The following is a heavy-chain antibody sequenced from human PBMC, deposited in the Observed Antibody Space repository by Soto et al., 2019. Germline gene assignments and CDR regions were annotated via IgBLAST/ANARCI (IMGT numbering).Heavy chain of an antibody. D-gene: IGHD6-6*01. CDR2: ISSSSSYI. J-gene: IGHJ6*02. Sequence: PGGSLRLSCAASGFTFSSYSMNWVRQAPGKGLEWVSSISSSSSYIYYADSVKGRFTISRDNAKNSLYLQMNSLRAEDAAVYYCARDLXGDGSSAHQAYYYGMDVWGPGTTVTVSS. CDR1: GFTFSSYS. V-gene: IGHV3-21*01. CDR3: ARDLXGDGSSAHQAYYYGMDV.